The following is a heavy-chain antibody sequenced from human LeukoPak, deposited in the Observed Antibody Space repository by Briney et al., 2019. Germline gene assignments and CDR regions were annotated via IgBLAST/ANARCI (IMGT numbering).Heavy chain of an antibody. D-gene: IGHD2-15*01. J-gene: IGHJ6*02. CDR2: ISSSSSYI. CDR3: ARVPSDWVGYYYYGMDV. CDR1: GFTFSSYS. Sequence: GGSLRLSCAASGFTFSSYSMNWVRQAPGKELEWVSSISSSSSYIYYADSVKGRFTISRDNAKNSLYLQMNSLRAEDTAVYYCARVPSDWVGYYYYGMDVWGQGTTVTVSS. V-gene: IGHV3-21*01.